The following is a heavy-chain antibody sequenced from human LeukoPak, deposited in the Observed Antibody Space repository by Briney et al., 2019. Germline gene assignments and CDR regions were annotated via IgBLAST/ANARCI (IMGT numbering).Heavy chain of an antibody. V-gene: IGHV3-21*04. CDR1: GFTFSSYS. J-gene: IGHJ4*02. D-gene: IGHD2-21*01. CDR3: AKEVTPRLWAPNYFDY. Sequence: GGSLRLSCAASGFTFSSYSMNWVRQAPGKGLEWVSSISSSSSYIYYADSVKGRFTISRDNAKNSLYLQMNSLRAEDTAAYYCAKEVTPRLWAPNYFDYWGQGTLVTVSS. CDR2: ISSSSSYI.